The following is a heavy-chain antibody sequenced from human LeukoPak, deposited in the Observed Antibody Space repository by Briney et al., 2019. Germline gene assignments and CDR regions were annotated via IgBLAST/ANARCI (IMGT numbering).Heavy chain of an antibody. V-gene: IGHV1-18*01. CDR3: AREYSGYDWGHFDY. J-gene: IGHJ4*02. Sequence: ASVKVSCKASGYTFTSYGISLVRQAPGQGLEWMGWISAYNGNTNYAQKLQGRVTMTTDTSTSTAYIELRSLRSDDTAVYYCAREYSGYDWGHFDYWGQGTLVTVSS. CDR1: GYTFTSYG. CDR2: ISAYNGNT. D-gene: IGHD5-12*01.